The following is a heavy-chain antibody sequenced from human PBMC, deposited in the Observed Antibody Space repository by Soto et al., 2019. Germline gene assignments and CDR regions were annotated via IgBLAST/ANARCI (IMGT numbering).Heavy chain of an antibody. V-gene: IGHV3-48*01. CDR2: ISSSSSTI. D-gene: IGHD3-10*01. CDR1: GFTFSSYS. CDR3: ARGAITMVRGTCVVLEYYFDY. J-gene: IGHJ4*02. Sequence: GGSLRLSCAASGFTFSSYSMNWVRQAPGKGLEWVSYISSSSSTIYYADSVKGRFTISRDNAKNSLYPQMNSLRAEDTAVYYCARGAITMVRGTCVVLEYYFDYWGQGTLVTVSS.